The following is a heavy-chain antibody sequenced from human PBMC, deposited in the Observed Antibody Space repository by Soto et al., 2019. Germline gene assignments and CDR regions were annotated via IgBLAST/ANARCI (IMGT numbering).Heavy chain of an antibody. CDR3: ARDNHYYYYYMDV. V-gene: IGHV3-74*01. CDR1: GFTFSSYW. CDR2: INSDGSST. J-gene: IGHJ6*03. Sequence: GGSLRLSCAASGFTFSSYWMHWVRQAPGKGLVWVSRINSDGSSTSYADSVKGRFTISRDNAKNTLYLKMNSLRAEDTAVYYCARDNHYYYYYMDVWGKGTTVTVSS.